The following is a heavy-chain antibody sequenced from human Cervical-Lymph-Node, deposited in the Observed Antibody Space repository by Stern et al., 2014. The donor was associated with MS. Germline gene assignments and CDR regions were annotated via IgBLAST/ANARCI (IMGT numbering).Heavy chain of an antibody. D-gene: IGHD6-6*01. CDR2: IYWDDDT. Sequence: QVTLRESGPTLVIPTQTLTLTCTFSGFSLTTNGVAVGWIRQPPGKALEWLALIYWDDDTRYSPSLKSRLTITKDTSKNHVILTMTNVEPVDTATYYCAHRDDWQLDFAYWGQGILVTVSS. J-gene: IGHJ4*02. CDR3: AHRDDWQLDFAY. CDR1: GFSLTTNGVA. V-gene: IGHV2-5*02.